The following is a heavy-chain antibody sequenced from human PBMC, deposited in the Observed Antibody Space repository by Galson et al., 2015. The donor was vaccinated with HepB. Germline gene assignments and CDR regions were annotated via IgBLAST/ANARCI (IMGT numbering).Heavy chain of an antibody. Sequence: FLRLSCAASGFTFRNYDMNWVRQAPGKGLEWVSATSKSGGTTYYADSVKGRFTIPRDNSKNSQNLQMNSMRVEDTAIYYCAKGAGAAAERYWGQGTLVTASS. D-gene: IGHD6-13*01. CDR3: AKGAGAAAERY. CDR1: GFTFRNYD. CDR2: TSKSGGTT. V-gene: IGHV3-23*01. J-gene: IGHJ4*02.